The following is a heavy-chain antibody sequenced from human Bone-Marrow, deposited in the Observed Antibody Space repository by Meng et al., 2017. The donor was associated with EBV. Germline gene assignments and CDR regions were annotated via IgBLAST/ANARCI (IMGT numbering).Heavy chain of an antibody. D-gene: IGHD3-10*01. V-gene: IGHV1-69*01. CDR1: GGPFRYYA. Sequence: QVQLVQLAAEVKKPGSSVKVSCKTSGGPFRYYAISWVRQAPGQGLEWLGGFLPRLGAPNYAQKFHGRVKITADESTSTHYMDLSSLRSEDTAIYYCASESGRGYTPDYWGQGTLVTVSS. CDR2: FLPRLGAP. J-gene: IGHJ4*02. CDR3: ASESGRGYTPDY.